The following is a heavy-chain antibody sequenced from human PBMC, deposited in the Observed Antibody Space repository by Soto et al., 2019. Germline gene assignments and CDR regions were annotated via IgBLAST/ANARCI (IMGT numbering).Heavy chain of an antibody. CDR2: IYSSGNT. V-gene: IGHV4-4*07. CDR3: AIVQRFSGWFDP. CDR1: GGTISGYY. J-gene: IGHJ5*02. Sequence: QVHLQESGPGLVKPSETLSLTCSVSGGTISGYYWTWIRQPAGKGLEWIGRIYSSGNTKYNPSLPSRVTMSLDTSNNHFSLRLTSVTAADTAVYYCAIVQRFSGWFDPWGQVTLVTVSS. D-gene: IGHD3-3*01.